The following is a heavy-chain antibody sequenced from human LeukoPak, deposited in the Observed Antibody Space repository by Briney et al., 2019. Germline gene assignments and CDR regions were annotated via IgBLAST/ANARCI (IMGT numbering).Heavy chain of an antibody. CDR2: INYSGNT. D-gene: IGHD2-2*01. J-gene: IGHJ4*02. V-gene: IGHV4-39*01. Sequence: SETLSLTCTVSGGSISSSSYYWGWIRQPPGKGLEWIGSINYSGNTYYNPSLKSRVTISVDTSRNQFSLKLSPVTAADTALYYCARIDTVVLPSTMFDYWGQGTLVTVSS. CDR1: GGSISSSSYY. CDR3: ARIDTVVLPSTMFDY.